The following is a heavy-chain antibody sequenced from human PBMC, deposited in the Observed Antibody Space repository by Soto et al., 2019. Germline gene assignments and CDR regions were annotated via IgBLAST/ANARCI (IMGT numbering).Heavy chain of an antibody. CDR3: AFHYGDYASYYYYYGMDV. CDR2: ISAYNGNT. V-gene: IGHV1-18*01. J-gene: IGHJ6*02. CDR1: GYTFTSYG. Sequence: QVQLVQSGAEVKKPGASVKVSCKASGYTFTSYGISWVRQAPGQGLEWMGWISAYNGNTNYAQKLQGRVTMTTDTXTXTXSMELRSLRSDDTAVYYCAFHYGDYASYYYYYGMDVWGQGTTVTVSS. D-gene: IGHD4-17*01.